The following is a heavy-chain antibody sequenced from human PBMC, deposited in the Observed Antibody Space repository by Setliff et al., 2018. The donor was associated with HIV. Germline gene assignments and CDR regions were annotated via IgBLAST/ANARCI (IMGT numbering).Heavy chain of an antibody. CDR2: IYYSGST. J-gene: IGHJ4*02. D-gene: IGHD3-10*01. V-gene: IGHV4-59*01. CDR1: GGSTFY. CDR3: ARGVRGVIIDWYYFDY. Sequence: PSETLSLTCTVFGGSTFYWSWIRQPAGKGLEWIGYIYYSGSTNYNPSLKSRVTISVDTSKNQFSLKLSSVTAADTAVYYCARGVRGVIIDWYYFDYWGQGTLVTVSS.